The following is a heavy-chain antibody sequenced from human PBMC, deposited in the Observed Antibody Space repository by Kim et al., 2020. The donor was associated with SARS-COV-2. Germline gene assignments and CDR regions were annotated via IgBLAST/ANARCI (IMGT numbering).Heavy chain of an antibody. CDR3: AREEEGY. CDR2: IFGTA. V-gene: IGHV1-69*01. J-gene: IGHJ4*02. Sequence: IFGTANYAQKLQGRVTITADESTSTAYMELSSLRSEDTAVYYCAREEEGYWGQGTLVTVSS.